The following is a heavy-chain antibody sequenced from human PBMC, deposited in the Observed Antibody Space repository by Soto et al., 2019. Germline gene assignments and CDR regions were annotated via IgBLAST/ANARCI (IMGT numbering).Heavy chain of an antibody. CDR2: INPSDGSA. D-gene: IGHD6-13*01. J-gene: IGHJ3*02. Sequence: EASVKVSCKASGYTFTSYYMHWVRQAPGQGLEWMAIINPSDGSASYAQKLQGRVTMTRDTSTSTVYLELSSLRSEDTAVYYCSRGRGISTWPNAFDIWGQGTMVTVSS. CDR1: GYTFTSYY. V-gene: IGHV1-46*04. CDR3: SRGRGISTWPNAFDI.